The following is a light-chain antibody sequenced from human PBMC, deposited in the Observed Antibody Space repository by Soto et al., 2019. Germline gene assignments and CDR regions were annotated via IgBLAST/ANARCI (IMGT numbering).Light chain of an antibody. Sequence: EIVWTQSPGTLSLSPGERATLSCRASQSVSSSYLAWYQQKPGQAPSLLIYGASSRATGIPDRFSGSGSGTDFTLTISRLEPEDFAVYYCQQYGSSPPWTFGQGTKVEIK. CDR2: GAS. V-gene: IGKV3-20*01. J-gene: IGKJ1*01. CDR3: QQYGSSPPWT. CDR1: QSVSSSY.